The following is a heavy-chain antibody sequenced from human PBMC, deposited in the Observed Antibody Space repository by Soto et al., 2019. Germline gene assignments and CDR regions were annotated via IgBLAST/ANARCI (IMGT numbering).Heavy chain of an antibody. Sequence: QVQLQESGPGLVKPSGTLSLTCAVSRGSISSSNWWSWVRQPPGKGLEWLGEIYHSGRTNYNPSLNSRVTITVDKSKNQFSLKLSSVTAADTAVYYCARKRGYCSSTSCYYFDYWGQGTLVTVSS. CDR3: ARKRGYCSSTSCYYFDY. D-gene: IGHD2-2*01. V-gene: IGHV4-4*02. CDR1: RGSISSSNW. CDR2: IYHSGRT. J-gene: IGHJ4*02.